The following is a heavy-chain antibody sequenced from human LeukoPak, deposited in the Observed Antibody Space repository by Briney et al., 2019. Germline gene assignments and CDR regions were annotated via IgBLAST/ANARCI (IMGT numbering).Heavy chain of an antibody. CDR2: INSDGGAT. V-gene: IGHV3-74*01. CDR1: GFTFSSYW. Sequence: PGGSLRLSCAASGFTFSSYWVHWVRQDPGKGLVWVSRINSDGGATNYADSVKGRFTISRDNSKNTLYLQMNSLRAEDTAVYYCAKDLGVQWLVPYYFDYWGQGTLVTVSS. CDR3: AKDLGVQWLVPYYFDY. D-gene: IGHD6-19*01. J-gene: IGHJ4*02.